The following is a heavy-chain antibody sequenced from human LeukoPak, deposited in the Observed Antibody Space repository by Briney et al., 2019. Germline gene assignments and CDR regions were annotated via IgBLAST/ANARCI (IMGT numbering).Heavy chain of an antibody. CDR3: VRDNPRCCGVVPANIDDY. CDR2: ISRDSGIK. V-gene: IGHV3-48*01. Sequence: PGGSLGLSCAASGFIISGDSMNWVRQAPGKGLEWIAYISRDSGIKYYADSVRGRFTISRDNAKNSLYLQMHSLRAEDTAVYYCVRDNPRCCGVVPANIDDYWGQGTLVTVSS. D-gene: IGHD2-15*01. J-gene: IGHJ4*02. CDR1: GFIISGDS.